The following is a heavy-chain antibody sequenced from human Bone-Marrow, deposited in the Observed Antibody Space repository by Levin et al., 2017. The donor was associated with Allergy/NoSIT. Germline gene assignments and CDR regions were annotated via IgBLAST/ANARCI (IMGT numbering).Heavy chain of an antibody. CDR1: DGSISAYY. V-gene: IGHV4-4*07. J-gene: IGHJ4*02. CDR3: AGSRRRALGYSDSSALDN. CDR2: IYTGGTT. Sequence: RASETLSLTCTVSDGSISAYYWNWIRQPAGKGLEWIGRIYTGGTTTYNPSLKTRVTMSVDTSKNQFSLVLTSVTAADTALYYCAGSRRRALGYSDSSALDNWGQGTLVTVSS. D-gene: IGHD3-22*01.